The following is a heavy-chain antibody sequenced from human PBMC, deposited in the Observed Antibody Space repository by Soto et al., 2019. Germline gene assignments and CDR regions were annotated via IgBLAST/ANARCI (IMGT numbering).Heavy chain of an antibody. CDR1: ELTFRNEW. CDR2: INEHGSET. CDR3: ATHSRFKKDY. D-gene: IGHD3-3*01. V-gene: IGHV3-7*02. J-gene: IGHJ4*02. Sequence: EVQLVQSGGDLVQPGGSLRLSCVVSELTFRNEWMTWVRQAPGKGLEWVANINEHGSETYYVDSVKGRFIISRDNAKNSLFLQMNSLRAEDTAVYCCATHSRFKKDYWGQGTLVTVSS.